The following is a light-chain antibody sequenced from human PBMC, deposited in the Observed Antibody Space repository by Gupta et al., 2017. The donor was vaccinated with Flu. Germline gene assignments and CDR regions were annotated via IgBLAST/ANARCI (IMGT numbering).Light chain of an antibody. CDR1: SSDVGGYNY. V-gene: IGLV2-11*01. CDR2: DVS. J-gene: IGLJ1*01. CDR3: CSDAGSDTWV. Sequence: QSALTQPRSGSGSPGPSVTISCTGTSSDVGGYNYVSWYQQHPGKAPKLMIYDVSKRPAGVPVRFSGSKSGNTASLTISGLQAEEEADYYYCSDAGSDTWVFGTGTKVTVL.